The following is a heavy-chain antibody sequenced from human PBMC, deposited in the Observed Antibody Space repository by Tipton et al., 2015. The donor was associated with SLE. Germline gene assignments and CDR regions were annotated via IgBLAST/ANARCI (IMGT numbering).Heavy chain of an antibody. CDR2: IYPGDSDT. Sequence: QLVQSGAGVKKPGESLKLSCKGSGYSFTSYWIGWVRQMPGKGLGWMGIIYPGDSDTRYSPSFQGQVTISADKSISTAYLQWSSLKASDTAMYYCARVAYCGGDCYTGWFDPWGQGTLVTVSS. D-gene: IGHD2-21*02. J-gene: IGHJ5*02. CDR1: GYSFTSYW. V-gene: IGHV5-51*01. CDR3: ARVAYCGGDCYTGWFDP.